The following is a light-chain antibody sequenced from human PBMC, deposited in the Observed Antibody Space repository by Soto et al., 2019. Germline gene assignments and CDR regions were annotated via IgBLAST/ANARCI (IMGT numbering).Light chain of an antibody. J-gene: IGKJ1*01. CDR1: QSVSSK. Sequence: EIVMTQSPATLSVSPGERATLSCRASQSVSSKLAWYQQKPGQGPRLLIYGASTRATGIPARFSGSGSGTEFTRIISSLQSEDFAVYYCQHYSTWLWTFGQGTKVEIK. V-gene: IGKV3-15*01. CDR3: QHYSTWLWT. CDR2: GAS.